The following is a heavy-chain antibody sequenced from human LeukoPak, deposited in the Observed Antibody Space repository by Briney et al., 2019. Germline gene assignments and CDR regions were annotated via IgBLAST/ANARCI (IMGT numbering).Heavy chain of an antibody. CDR2: LHFSGTP. CDR1: DDSIRTNSYY. J-gene: IGHJ4*02. V-gene: IGHV4-39*02. CDR3: TRGGDAHKLGNF. Sequence: LETLTLACSVSDDSIRTNSYYWAWIRQPPGKGLEWVGSLHFSGTPYYSPSLSSRVTVSRDTSKNHFSLNLKSVTATDTGVYFCTRGGDAHKLGNFWGPGILVTVSS. D-gene: IGHD2-2*01.